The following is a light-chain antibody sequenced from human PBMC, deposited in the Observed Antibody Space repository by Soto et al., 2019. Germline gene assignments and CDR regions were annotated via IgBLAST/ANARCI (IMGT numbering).Light chain of an antibody. CDR3: QQYKEWPLT. CDR1: QSVSST. CDR2: GTS. Sequence: EIVMTQSPATLSVSPGERATLSCRASQSVSSTFAWYQQKPGQAPRLLIYGTSARATGIPARFSGSGSGTEFTLTISSLQSEDFALYYCQQYKEWPLTFGGGTRWIS. J-gene: IGKJ4*01. V-gene: IGKV3-15*01.